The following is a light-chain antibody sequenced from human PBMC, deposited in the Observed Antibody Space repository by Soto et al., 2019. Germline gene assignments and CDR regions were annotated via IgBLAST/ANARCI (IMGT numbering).Light chain of an antibody. CDR2: AAS. V-gene: IGKV1-27*01. CDR1: QGISNY. Sequence: DIQMTQSPSTLSASVGDRVTITCRASQGISNYLAWYQQKPGKVPKILIYAASTLQSGVPSRFRGSGSVTDFTLTISSMQPEDVATYYCQKYNSAPWTFGQGNKVEIK. J-gene: IGKJ1*01. CDR3: QKYNSAPWT.